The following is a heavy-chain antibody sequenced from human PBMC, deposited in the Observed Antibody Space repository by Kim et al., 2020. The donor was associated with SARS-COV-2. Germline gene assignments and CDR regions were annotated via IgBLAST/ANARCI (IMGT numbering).Heavy chain of an antibody. CDR1: GGSFSGYY. Sequence: SETLSLTCAVYGGSFSGYYWSWIRQPPGKGLEWIGEINHSGSTNYNPSLKSRVTISVDTSKNQFSLKLSSVTAADTAVYYCARGTDYDYVWGSYRNFDY. J-gene: IGHJ4*01. D-gene: IGHD3-16*01. CDR3: ARGTDYDYVWGSYRNFDY. V-gene: IGHV4-34*01. CDR2: INHSGST.